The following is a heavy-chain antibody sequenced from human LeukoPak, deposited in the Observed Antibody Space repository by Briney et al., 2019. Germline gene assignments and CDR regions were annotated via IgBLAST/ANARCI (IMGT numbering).Heavy chain of an antibody. J-gene: IGHJ5*02. V-gene: IGHV4-61*01. CDR3: ARLRRQTGYDYWFDP. CDR1: GGSVSSDNHY. CDR2: IYYNGDT. Sequence: PSETLSLTGTVSGGSVSSDNHYWTWIRQPPGKGLAWIGFIYYNGDTRYNPSLKSRLTISVDTSKNQFSLNLTSVTAADTAVYDCARLRRQTGYDYWFDPWGQRTLVTVSS. D-gene: IGHD5-12*01.